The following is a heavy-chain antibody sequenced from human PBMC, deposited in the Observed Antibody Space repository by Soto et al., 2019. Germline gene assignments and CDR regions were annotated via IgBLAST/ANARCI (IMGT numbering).Heavy chain of an antibody. CDR1: GDSISTGGFS. V-gene: IGHV4-30-2*01. D-gene: IGHD6-19*01. J-gene: IGHJ4*02. CDR2: IYHSGTA. CDR3: ARDRRSLYQDGSGLDY. Sequence: QLHLQESGSGLVKPSQTLSLTCAVSGDSISTGGFSWTWIRQPPGGGLEWIGNIYHSGTASSNPALTTRVTISKDISKHLFSLTLRSVTAAATALYFCARDRRSLYQDGSGLDYWGQGTLVAVSS.